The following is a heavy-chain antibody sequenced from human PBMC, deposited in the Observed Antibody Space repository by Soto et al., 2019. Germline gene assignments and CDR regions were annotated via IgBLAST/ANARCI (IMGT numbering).Heavy chain of an antibody. J-gene: IGHJ4*02. CDR1: GGSISGSSYY. CDR3: ARGEYYGSGNYFDS. V-gene: IGHV4-39*01. Sequence: SETLSLTCTVSGGSISGSSYYWGWILQPPGNGLQWIGSIYHSVRTYYNPSLKSRVSISIDTSKNQFSLKLSSVTAADTALYYCARGEYYGSGNYFDSWGQGTLVTVS. D-gene: IGHD3-10*01. CDR2: IYHSVRT.